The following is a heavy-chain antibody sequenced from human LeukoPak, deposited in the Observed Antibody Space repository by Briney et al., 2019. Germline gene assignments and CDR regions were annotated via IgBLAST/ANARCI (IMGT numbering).Heavy chain of an antibody. CDR3: ARHRLFDTTGSYYDFDY. Sequence: SETLSLTCGVSGYSISGGYRWAWIRQPPGKGLEWIASLYYSGSNYYNPSLKSRVTMSLDTSKNQFSLRLRSVTAADTAVYYCARHRLFDTTGSYYDFDYWGKGTLVTVSS. V-gene: IGHV4-38-2*01. J-gene: IGHJ4*02. CDR1: GYSISGGYR. D-gene: IGHD3-22*01. CDR2: LYYSGSN.